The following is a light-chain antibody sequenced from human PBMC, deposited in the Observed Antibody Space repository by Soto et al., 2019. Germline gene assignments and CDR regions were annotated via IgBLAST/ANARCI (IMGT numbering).Light chain of an antibody. CDR2: EAS. CDR1: QGVRSL. V-gene: IGKV3-11*02. Sequence: EIMLTQSPGTLSLSPGERATLSGRTSQGVRSLLAGYTQKTGQAPRRLIYEASNRDTGVPARFSGSGYGREFTLTTSSLESEDFAVYYCQQRRDCPPNTSAQGTRLK. CDR3: QQRRDCPPNT. J-gene: IGKJ5*01.